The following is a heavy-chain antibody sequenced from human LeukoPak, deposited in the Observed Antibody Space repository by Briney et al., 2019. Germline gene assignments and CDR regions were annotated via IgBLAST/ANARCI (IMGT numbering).Heavy chain of an antibody. D-gene: IGHD6-6*01. CDR2: ISSSGSTI. V-gene: IGHV3-11*01. J-gene: IGHJ4*02. CDR1: GFTFSDYY. Sequence: GGSLRLSCAASGFTFSDYYMSWIRQAPGKGLEWVSYISSSGSTIYYADSVKGRFTISRDNAKNSLSLQMNSLRAEDTAVYYCARTQGSIAARYFDYWGQGTLVTVSS. CDR3: ARTQGSIAARYFDY.